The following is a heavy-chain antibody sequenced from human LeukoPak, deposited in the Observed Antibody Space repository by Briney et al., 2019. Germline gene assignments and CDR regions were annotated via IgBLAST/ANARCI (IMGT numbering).Heavy chain of an antibody. CDR2: ISYDGSNK. CDR3: AKDHLGAYILDY. Sequence: GGSLRLSCAASGFTFSSYGMHWVRQAPGKGLEWVAVISYDGSNKYYADSVKGRFTISRDNSKNTLYLQMNSLRAEDTAVYYCAKDHLGAYILDYWGQGTLVTVSS. J-gene: IGHJ4*02. D-gene: IGHD4-11*01. V-gene: IGHV3-30*18. CDR1: GFTFSSYG.